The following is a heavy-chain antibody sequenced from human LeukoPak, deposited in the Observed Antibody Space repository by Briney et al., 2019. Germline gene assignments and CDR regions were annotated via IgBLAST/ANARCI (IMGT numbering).Heavy chain of an antibody. J-gene: IGHJ6*02. CDR3: ARGGIVVVVAATPPRRHGMDV. CDR1: GFTFSSYE. D-gene: IGHD2-15*01. CDR2: ISSSGSTI. V-gene: IGHV3-48*03. Sequence: PGGSLRLSCAASGFTFSSYEMNWVRQAPRKELEWVSYISSSGSTIYYADSVKGRFTISRDNAKNSLYLQMNSLRAEDTAVYYCARGGIVVVVAATPPRRHGMDVWGQGTTVTVSS.